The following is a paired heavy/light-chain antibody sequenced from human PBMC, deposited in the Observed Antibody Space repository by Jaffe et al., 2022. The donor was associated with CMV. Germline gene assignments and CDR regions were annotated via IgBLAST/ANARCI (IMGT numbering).Heavy chain of an antibody. J-gene: IGHJ4*02. V-gene: IGHV3-15*01. Sequence: EVQLVESGGGLVKPGGSLRLSCAVSGFTFSNAWMSWVRLAPGKGLEWVGRVKSKSEGGTTDYAAPVQGRFTISRDDSKNTLYLQMNSLKTEDTAVYYCTTAQRGYLRFFDYWGQGTLVTVSS. CDR3: TTAQRGYLRFFDY. CDR2: VKSKSEGGTT. CDR1: GFTFSNAW. D-gene: IGHD1-26*01.
Light chain of an antibody. CDR3: QLYNDWPPMYT. CDR1: QSVSSN. Sequence: EIVMTQSPVTLSVSPGERATLSCRTSQSVSSNLAWYQQKPGQAPRLLIFGASTRATGIPARFSGSGSGTEFTLTISSLQSEDFAVYYCQLYNDWPPMYTFGQGTKLEIK. CDR2: GAS. J-gene: IGKJ2*01. V-gene: IGKV3-15*01.